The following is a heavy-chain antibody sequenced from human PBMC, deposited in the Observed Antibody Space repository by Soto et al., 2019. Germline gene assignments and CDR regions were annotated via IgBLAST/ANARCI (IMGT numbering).Heavy chain of an antibody. CDR1: GGSISSYY. V-gene: IGHV4-59*01. Sequence: SETLSFTCTVSGGSISSYYWSWIRQPPGKGLEWIGYIYYSGSTNYNPSLKSRVTISVDTSKNQFSLKLSSVTAADTAVYYCAREAGTRWLQFGYFDYWGQGTLVTVSS. CDR2: IYYSGST. D-gene: IGHD5-12*01. CDR3: AREAGTRWLQFGYFDY. J-gene: IGHJ4*02.